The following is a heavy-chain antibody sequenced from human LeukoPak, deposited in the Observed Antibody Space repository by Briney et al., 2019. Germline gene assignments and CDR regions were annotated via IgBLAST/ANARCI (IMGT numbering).Heavy chain of an antibody. D-gene: IGHD6-13*01. CDR3: ARSYSSSSYDAFDI. J-gene: IGHJ3*02. CDR1: GFTFSSYG. CDR2: KWYDGSNK. V-gene: IGHV3-33*01. Sequence: PGGSLRLSCAASGFTFSSYGMHWVRQAPGKGLEWVALKWYDGSNKYYADSVKGRFTISRDNSKNTLYLQMNSLRAEDTAVYYCARSYSSSSYDAFDIWGQGTMVTVSS.